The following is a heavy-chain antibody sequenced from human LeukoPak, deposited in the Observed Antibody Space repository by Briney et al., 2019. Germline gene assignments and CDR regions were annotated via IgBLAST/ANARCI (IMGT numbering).Heavy chain of an antibody. Sequence: PGGSMRLSCAASGFTFSSYTMNWVRQAPGKGLEWVSSISSSSSYIYYADSVKGRFTISRDNAKNSLYMQMNSLRAEDTAVYYCAKRAVAGYVDYWGQGTLVTVSP. CDR1: GFTFSSYT. D-gene: IGHD6-19*01. CDR3: AKRAVAGYVDY. V-gene: IGHV3-21*01. CDR2: ISSSSSYI. J-gene: IGHJ4*02.